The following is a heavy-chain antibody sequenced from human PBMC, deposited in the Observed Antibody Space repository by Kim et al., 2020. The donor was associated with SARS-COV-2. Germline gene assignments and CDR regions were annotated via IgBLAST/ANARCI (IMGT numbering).Heavy chain of an antibody. CDR3: ARELGLSSSWGFDY. D-gene: IGHD6-13*01. CDR1: GDSISSYY. J-gene: IGHJ4*02. Sequence: SETLSLTCTVSGDSISSYYWTWLRQPPGKGLEWIAYIYDTGSTRYNPSLKSRVTMSVDTSKNQFSLKLSSVTAADTAVYYCARELGLSSSWGFDYWGQGTLVTVSS. CDR2: IYDTGST. V-gene: IGHV4-59*01.